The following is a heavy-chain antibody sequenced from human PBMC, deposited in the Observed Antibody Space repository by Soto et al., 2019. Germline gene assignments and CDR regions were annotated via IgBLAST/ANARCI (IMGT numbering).Heavy chain of an antibody. CDR3: AKVTVVRGVTFDY. Sequence: EVQLLESGGGLVQPGGSLRLSCAASGFTFSSYAMSWVRQAPGKGLEWVSAMSGSGGSTYYADSVKSRFTISRDNAKNTLYLQMNSLRAEDTAVYYCAKVTVVRGVTFDYWGQGTLVTVSS. V-gene: IGHV3-23*01. CDR2: MSGSGGST. J-gene: IGHJ4*02. D-gene: IGHD3-10*01. CDR1: GFTFSSYA.